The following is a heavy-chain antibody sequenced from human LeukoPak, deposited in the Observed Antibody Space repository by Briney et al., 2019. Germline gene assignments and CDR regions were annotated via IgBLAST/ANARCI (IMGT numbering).Heavy chain of an antibody. D-gene: IGHD6-19*01. V-gene: IGHV3-30*18. CDR3: AKHRVAVSGVAQFDY. Sequence: GGSLRLSCAASGFTFSSYGMHWVRQAPGKGLEWVAVISYDGSNKYYADSVKGRFIISRDNSKNTLYLQMNSLRAEDTAVFYCAKHRVAVSGVAQFDYWGQGTQVTVSS. CDR2: ISYDGSNK. CDR1: GFTFSSYG. J-gene: IGHJ4*02.